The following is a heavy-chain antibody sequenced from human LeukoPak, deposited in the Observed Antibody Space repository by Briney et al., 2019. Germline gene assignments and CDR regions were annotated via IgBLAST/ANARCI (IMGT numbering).Heavy chain of an antibody. Sequence: SETLSLTCTVSGGSISSYYWSWIRQPPGKGLEWIGYIYYSGSTNYNPSLKSRVTISADTSKNQFSLKLSSVTAADTAVYYCAREIEWFGELLSNWFDPWGQGTLVTVSS. CDR2: IYYSGST. CDR1: GGSISSYY. V-gene: IGHV4-59*01. J-gene: IGHJ5*02. D-gene: IGHD3-10*01. CDR3: AREIEWFGELLSNWFDP.